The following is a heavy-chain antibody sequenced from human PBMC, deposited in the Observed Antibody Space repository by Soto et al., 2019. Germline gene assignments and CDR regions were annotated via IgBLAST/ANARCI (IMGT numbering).Heavy chain of an antibody. Sequence: QITLKESGPTLVKPTQTLTLTCTFSGFSLSTSRGGVGWIRQPPGKALEWLALIYWDDDKRYSPSLKSRLTITKDTSKNQVVRTMTNTDPVDTATYYCVHTSGAGNSACFDYWGQGTLVTVSS. CDR2: IYWDDDK. J-gene: IGHJ4*02. V-gene: IGHV2-5*02. CDR3: VHTSGAGNSACFDY. CDR1: GFSLSTSRGG. D-gene: IGHD6-13*01.